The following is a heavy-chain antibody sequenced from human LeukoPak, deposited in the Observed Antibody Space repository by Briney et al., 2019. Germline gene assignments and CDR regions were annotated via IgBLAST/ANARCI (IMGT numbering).Heavy chain of an antibody. D-gene: IGHD5-24*01. CDR3: AREMATKSFDY. Sequence: ASVKVSCKASGYTFTSYGISWVRQAPGQGLEWMGWISAYSGNTNYAQKLQGRVTMTTDTSTSTAYMELRSLGSDDTAVYYCAREMATKSFDYWGQGTLVTVSS. J-gene: IGHJ4*02. CDR1: GYTFTSYG. V-gene: IGHV1-18*01. CDR2: ISAYSGNT.